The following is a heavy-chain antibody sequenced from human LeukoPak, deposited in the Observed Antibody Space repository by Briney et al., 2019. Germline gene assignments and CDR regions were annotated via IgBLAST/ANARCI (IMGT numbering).Heavy chain of an antibody. CDR2: IYTSGST. J-gene: IGHJ6*03. D-gene: IGHD2-15*01. Sequence: SETLSLTCTVSGDSFSYFYWSWIRQPPGKGLEWIGYIYTSGSTNYNPSPKSRVTISVDTSKNQFSLKLSSVTAADTAVYYCARGYCSGGSCYSYYYYNYMDVWGKGTTVTVSS. CDR3: ARGYCSGGSCYSYYYYNYMDV. CDR1: GDSFSYFY. V-gene: IGHV4-4*08.